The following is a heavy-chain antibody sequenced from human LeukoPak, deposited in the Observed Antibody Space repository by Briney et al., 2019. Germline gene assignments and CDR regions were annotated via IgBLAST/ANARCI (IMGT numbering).Heavy chain of an antibody. Sequence: GGSLRLSCAASGFTFSSYAMSWVRQAPGKGLEWVSAISGSGGSTYYADSVKGRFTISRDNSKNTLYLQMNSLRAEDTAVYYCAKALNYYDSSGLDYWGQGTLVTVSS. CDR1: GFTFSSYA. CDR3: AKALNYYDSSGLDY. D-gene: IGHD3-22*01. J-gene: IGHJ4*02. CDR2: ISGSGGST. V-gene: IGHV3-23*01.